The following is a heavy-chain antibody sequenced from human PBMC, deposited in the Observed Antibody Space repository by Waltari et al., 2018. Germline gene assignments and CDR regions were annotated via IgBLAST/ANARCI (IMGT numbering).Heavy chain of an antibody. D-gene: IGHD6-6*01. V-gene: IGHV1-69*09. J-gene: IGHJ3*02. CDR1: GGTFSSYA. CDR2: IIPILGIA. CDR3: ARDVPYSSSSGAFDI. Sequence: QVQLVQSGAEVKKPGSSVKVSCKASGGTFSSYAISWVRQAPGQGLEWMGRIIPILGIAKYAQKFQGRVTITADKSTSTAYMELSSLRSEDTAVYYCARDVPYSSSSGAFDIWGQGTMVTVSS.